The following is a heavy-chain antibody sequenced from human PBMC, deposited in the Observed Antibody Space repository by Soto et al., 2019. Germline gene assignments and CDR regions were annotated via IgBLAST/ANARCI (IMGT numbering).Heavy chain of an antibody. Sequence: SETLSLTCTVSGGSLSHYYWNWIRQTPGKGLEWIAYVYSSGDTNYNPSLRSRVTTSVDTSKNQFSLRLSSVTAADTAVYFCARFIGYPYYFDYWGLGTLVTVSS. J-gene: IGHJ4*02. CDR2: VYSSGDT. D-gene: IGHD5-18*01. CDR1: GGSLSHYY. V-gene: IGHV4-59*01. CDR3: ARFIGYPYYFDY.